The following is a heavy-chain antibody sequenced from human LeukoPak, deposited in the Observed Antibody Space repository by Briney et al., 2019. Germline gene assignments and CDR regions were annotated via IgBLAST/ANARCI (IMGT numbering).Heavy chain of an antibody. Sequence: PSETLSLTCAVSGGSISSGGHSWSWIRQPPGKGLEWIGYIYYSGSTNYNPSLKSRVTISVDTSTNQFSLKLSSVTAADTAVYYCARVDFVVVPAAMYWFDPWGQGTLVTVSS. CDR2: IYYSGST. J-gene: IGHJ5*02. CDR1: GGSISSGGHS. V-gene: IGHV4-61*08. D-gene: IGHD2-2*01. CDR3: ARVDFVVVPAAMYWFDP.